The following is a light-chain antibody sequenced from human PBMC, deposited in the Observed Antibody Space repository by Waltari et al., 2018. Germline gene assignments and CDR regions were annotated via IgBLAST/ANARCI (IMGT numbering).Light chain of an antibody. CDR2: VKN. CDR1: SLRSYY. V-gene: IGLV3-19*01. J-gene: IGLJ2*01. Sequence: SSELTQDPAVSVALGQTVRITCQGDSLRSYYASWYQQKPGQAPVLVIYVKNNRPSGMPDRCSGSSSGNTASLTITGAQAEDEADYYCNSRDSSGNHQVVFGGGTKLTVL. CDR3: NSRDSSGNHQVV.